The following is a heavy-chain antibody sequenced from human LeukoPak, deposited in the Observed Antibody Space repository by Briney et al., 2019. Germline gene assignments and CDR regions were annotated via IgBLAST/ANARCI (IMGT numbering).Heavy chain of an antibody. CDR2: INHSGST. D-gene: IGHD6-25*01. V-gene: IGHV4-34*01. Sequence: PSETLSLTCAVYGGSFSGYYWSWIRQPPGKGLEWIGEINHSGSTNYNPSLKSRVTISVDTSKNQFSLKLSSVTAADTAVYYCARGPYSSGHLDYWGQGTLVTVSS. CDR3: ARGPYSSGHLDY. J-gene: IGHJ4*02. CDR1: GGSFSGYY.